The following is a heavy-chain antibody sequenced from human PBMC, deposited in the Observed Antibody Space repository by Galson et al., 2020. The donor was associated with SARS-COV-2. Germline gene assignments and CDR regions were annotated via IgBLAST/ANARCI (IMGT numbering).Heavy chain of an antibody. CDR2: IKSKSDSGTS. Sequence: GGSLRLSCVASGITFKNAWMNWVRQAPGRGLEWVGRIKSKSDSGTSHYAAPVRGRFAISRDDSRNTLYLQMNSLKVEDTAVYYCTTIITGYCSKGPCSPEFYYGMDVWGRGTTVTVSS. D-gene: IGHD2-8*01. V-gene: IGHV3-15*01. J-gene: IGHJ6*02. CDR1: GITFKNAW. CDR3: TTIITGYCSKGPCSPEFYYGMDV.